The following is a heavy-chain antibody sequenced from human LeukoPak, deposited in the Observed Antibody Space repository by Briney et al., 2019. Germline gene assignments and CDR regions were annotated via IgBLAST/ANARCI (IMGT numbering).Heavy chain of an antibody. J-gene: IGHJ4*02. Sequence: SETLSLTCTVSGGSISSSSYYWGWIRQPPGRGLEWIGSIYYSGSTYYNPSLKSRVTISVDTSKNQFSLKLSSVTAADTAVYYCARQVSSGTDYWGQGTLVTVSS. CDR3: ARQVSSGTDY. V-gene: IGHV4-39*01. CDR2: IYYSGST. CDR1: GGSISSSSYY. D-gene: IGHD6-19*01.